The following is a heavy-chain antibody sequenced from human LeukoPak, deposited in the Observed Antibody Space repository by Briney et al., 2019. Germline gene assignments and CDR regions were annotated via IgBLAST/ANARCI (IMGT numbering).Heavy chain of an antibody. V-gene: IGHV3-30*18. CDR1: GFTFSSYG. D-gene: IGHD4-11*01. J-gene: IGHJ4*02. Sequence: GGSLRLSCAASGFTFSSYGMHWVRQAPGKGLEWVAVISYDGSNKYYADSVKGRFTISRDNSKNTLYLQMNSLRAEDTAVYYCAKDKTVTIGLYSFDYWGQGTLVTVSS. CDR3: AKDKTVTIGLYSFDY. CDR2: ISYDGSNK.